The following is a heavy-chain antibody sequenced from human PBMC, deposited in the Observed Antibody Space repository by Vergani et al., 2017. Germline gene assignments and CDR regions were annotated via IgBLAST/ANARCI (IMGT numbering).Heavy chain of an antibody. CDR2: INPSGGHT. CDR3: ARGDYGILTGYRY. Sequence: QVQVVQSGAEVKKSGASVKVSCKPSGYTFSNYYMHWVRQAPGQRLEWMGIINPSGGHTNYAQKFQGRVTMTRDTSTSTVYMELSSLRSEDTAIYYCARGDYGILTGYRYWGQGTLVTVAA. CDR1: GYTFSNYY. V-gene: IGHV1-46*03. D-gene: IGHD3-9*01. J-gene: IGHJ4*02.